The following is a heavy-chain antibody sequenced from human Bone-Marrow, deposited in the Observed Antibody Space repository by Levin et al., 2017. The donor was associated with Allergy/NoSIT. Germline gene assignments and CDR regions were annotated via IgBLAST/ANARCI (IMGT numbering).Heavy chain of an antibody. CDR3: ARARRTYCYGSGTQSDGAGCDT. CDR1: GGSISSSNW. V-gene: IGHV4-4*02. D-gene: IGHD3-10*01. J-gene: IGHJ5*02. Sequence: SETLSLTCAVSGGSISSSNWWSWVRQPPGKGLEWIGEIYHSGSTNYNPSLKSRVTISVDKSKNQFSLKLSSVTAADTAVYYWARARRTYCYGSGTQSDGAGCDTWGQGTLVT. CDR2: IYHSGST.